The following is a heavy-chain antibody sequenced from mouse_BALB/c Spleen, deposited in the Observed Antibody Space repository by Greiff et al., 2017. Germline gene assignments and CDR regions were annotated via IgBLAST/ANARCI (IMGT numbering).Heavy chain of an antibody. CDR2: ISSGGSYT. CDR1: GFTFSSYT. J-gene: IGHJ4*01. Sequence: EVKLVESGGGLVKPGGSLKLSCAASGFTFSSYTMSWVRQTPEKRLEWVATISSGGSYTYYPDSVKGRFTISRDNATNTPYLQMSSLKSEDTAMYYCTRAGYYDSFYYAMDYWGQGTSVTVSS. D-gene: IGHD2-4*01. CDR3: TRAGYYDSFYYAMDY. V-gene: IGHV5-6-4*01.